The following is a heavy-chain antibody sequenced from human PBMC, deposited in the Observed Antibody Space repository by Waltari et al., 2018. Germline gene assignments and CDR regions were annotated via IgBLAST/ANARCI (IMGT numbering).Heavy chain of an antibody. V-gene: IGHV1-24*01. CDR2: SEPEHRET. J-gene: IGHJ5*02. CDR1: GSSLFELS. D-gene: IGHD6-19*01. Sequence: QVQMEQSGPEVKKPGASVRVSCTVSGSSLFELSLHWVRLAPGEGLEGMGGSEPEHRETVYAQKCQGRVTMTEDRSGDIVYMELSSLRSEDTAIYYCATGITMAGNLDLWGQGTQVTVSS. CDR3: ATGITMAGNLDL.